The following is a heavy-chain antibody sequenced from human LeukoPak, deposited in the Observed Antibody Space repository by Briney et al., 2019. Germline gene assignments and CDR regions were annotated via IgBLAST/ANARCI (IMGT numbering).Heavy chain of an antibody. CDR1: GFTFSSYV. D-gene: IGHD5-24*01. CDR3: ARDWVYKIDY. J-gene: IGHJ4*02. V-gene: IGHV3-74*01. Sequence: GGSLRLSCETAGFTFSSYVMHWVRRTPGKGLVWVSRISHDGFISYADSVKGRFTTSRDNAKNTLVLQMNSLRAEDTAVYYCARDWVYKIDYWGRGTLVTVSS. CDR2: ISHDGFI.